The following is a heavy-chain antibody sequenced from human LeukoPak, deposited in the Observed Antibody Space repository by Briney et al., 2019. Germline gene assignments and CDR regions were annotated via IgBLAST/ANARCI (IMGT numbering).Heavy chain of an antibody. V-gene: IGHV3-9*01. CDR1: GFTFDDYA. Sequence: GGSLRLSCAASGFTFDDYAMHWVRQAPGKGLEWVSGISWNSGTIDYAASVKGRFTISRDNAKNSLYLQMNSLRTEDTAIYYCAKDVHYDSSGPNRFDLWGQGTMVTVSS. CDR2: ISWNSGTI. CDR3: AKDVHYDSSGPNRFDL. J-gene: IGHJ5*02. D-gene: IGHD3-22*01.